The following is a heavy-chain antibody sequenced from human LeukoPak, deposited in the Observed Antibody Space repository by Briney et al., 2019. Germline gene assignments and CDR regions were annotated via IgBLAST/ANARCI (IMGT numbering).Heavy chain of an antibody. CDR3: AKDLLPLVAAAAGSGYGMDV. Sequence: GGSLRLSCAASGFTFSSYGMHWVRQAPGKGLEWVAVISYDGSNKYYADSVKGRFTISRDNSKNTLYLQMNSLRAEDTAVYYCAKDLLPLVAAAAGSGYGMDVWGQGTTVTVSS. CDR2: ISYDGSNK. J-gene: IGHJ6*02. V-gene: IGHV3-30*18. D-gene: IGHD6-13*01. CDR1: GFTFSSYG.